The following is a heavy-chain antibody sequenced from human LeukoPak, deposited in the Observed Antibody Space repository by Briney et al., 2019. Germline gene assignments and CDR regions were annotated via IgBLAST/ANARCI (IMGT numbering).Heavy chain of an antibody. CDR3: ARGPPLRYYDSSGYDY. V-gene: IGHV4-59*08. J-gene: IGHJ4*02. CDR2: IYYSGST. CDR1: GGSISSYY. D-gene: IGHD3-22*01. Sequence: SETLSLTCTVSGGSISSYYWSWIRQPPGKGLEWIGYIYYSGSTNYNPSLKSRVTISVDTSKNQFSLKPSSVTAADTAVYYCARGPPLRYYDSSGYDYWGQGTLVTVSS.